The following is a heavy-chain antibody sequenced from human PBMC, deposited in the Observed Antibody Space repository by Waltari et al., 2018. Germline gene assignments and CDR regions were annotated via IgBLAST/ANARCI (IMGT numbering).Heavy chain of an antibody. D-gene: IGHD1-20*01. CDR2: IWYDGSNK. J-gene: IGHJ6*04. CDR1: GFTFSSYG. Sequence: QVQLVESGGGVVQPGRSLRLSCAASGFTFSSYGMHWVRQAPGKGLECVAGIWYDGSNKYYADSVKGRFTISRDNSKNTLYLQMNSLRAEDTAMYYCAKDQRDYINFPAVWGKGTTVTVSS. CDR3: AKDQRDYINFPAV. V-gene: IGHV3-30*18.